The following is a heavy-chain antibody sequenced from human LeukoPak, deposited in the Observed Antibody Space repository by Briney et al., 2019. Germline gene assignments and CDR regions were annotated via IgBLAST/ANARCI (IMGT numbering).Heavy chain of an antibody. CDR2: INAGNGNI. Sequence: ASVTVSCKTSGYTFTTYAIHWVRQPPGQRLEWMGWINAGNGNIKYSQKFQGRVTITRDTSATTAYMELSSLRSEDTAVYYCARGAPIRVAGAATFDPWGQGTLVTVSS. D-gene: IGHD6-19*01. J-gene: IGHJ5*02. CDR1: GYTFTTYA. V-gene: IGHV1-3*01. CDR3: ARGAPIRVAGAATFDP.